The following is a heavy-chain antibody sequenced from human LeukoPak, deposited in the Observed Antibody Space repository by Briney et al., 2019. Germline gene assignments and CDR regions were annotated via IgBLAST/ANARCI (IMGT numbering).Heavy chain of an antibody. CDR1: GFTVRDFW. CDR2: IKEDGTAK. Sequence: GGSLRLSCAASGFTVRDFWMAWFRQAPGKGLEWVAHIKEDGTAKYYVDSVRGRFTISKDDDKNSLSLQMNSLRVEDTAVYYCVRGGWELDYWGQGTQVTVSS. V-gene: IGHV3-7*01. J-gene: IGHJ4*02. D-gene: IGHD4-23*01. CDR3: VRGGWELDY.